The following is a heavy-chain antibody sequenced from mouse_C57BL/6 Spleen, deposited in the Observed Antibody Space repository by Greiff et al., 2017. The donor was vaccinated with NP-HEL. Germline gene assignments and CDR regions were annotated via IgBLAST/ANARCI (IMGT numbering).Heavy chain of an antibody. D-gene: IGHD2-4*01. J-gene: IGHJ1*03. CDR2: IDPSDSET. CDR3: ARSDDYGPWYFDV. V-gene: IGHV1-52*01. CDR1: GYTFTSYW. Sequence: QVQLQQPGAELVRPGSSVKLSCKASGYTFTSYWMHWVKQRPIQGLEWIGNIDPSDSETHYNQKFKDKATLTVDKSSSTAYMQLSSLTSEDSAVYYCARSDDYGPWYFDVWGTGTTVTVSS.